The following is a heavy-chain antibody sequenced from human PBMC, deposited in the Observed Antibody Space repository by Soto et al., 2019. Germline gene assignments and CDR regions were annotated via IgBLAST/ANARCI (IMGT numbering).Heavy chain of an antibody. CDR2: IYYSGST. CDR1: GGSISSYY. J-gene: IGHJ6*03. CDR3: ARVASYYYYMDV. Sequence: SETLSLTCTVSGGSISSYYWSWIRQPPGKGLEWIGYIYYSGSTNYNPSPKSRVTISVDTSKNQFSLKLSPVTAADTAVYYCARVASYYYYMDVWGKGTTVTVSS. V-gene: IGHV4-59*01.